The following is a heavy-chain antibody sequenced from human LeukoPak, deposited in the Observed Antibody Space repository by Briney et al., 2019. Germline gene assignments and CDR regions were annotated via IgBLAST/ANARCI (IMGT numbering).Heavy chain of an antibody. D-gene: IGHD5-24*01. Sequence: SSETLSLTCTVSGGSISSYYWSWIRQPPGKGLEWIGYIYYSGSTNYNPSLKSRVTISVDTSKNQFSLKLSSVTAEDTAVYYCARDAFPVATMAEFDYWGQGTLVTVSS. V-gene: IGHV4-59*12. CDR3: ARDAFPVATMAEFDY. J-gene: IGHJ4*02. CDR2: IYYSGST. CDR1: GGSISSYY.